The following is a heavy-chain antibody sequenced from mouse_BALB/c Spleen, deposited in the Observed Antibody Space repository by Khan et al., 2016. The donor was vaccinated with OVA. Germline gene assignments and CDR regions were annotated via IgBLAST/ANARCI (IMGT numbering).Heavy chain of an antibody. CDR3: VRGGGTAPFAY. V-gene: IGHV5-15*02. Sequence: EVELVESGGGLVQPGGSRKLSCAASGFTFSDYGMAWVRQAPGKGPEWVAFISDLAYTIYYADTVTGRFTLSRENAKKTLYLEMSSLRYEDTAMYYCVRGGGTAPFAYWGLGTLVTVSA. CDR1: GFTFSDYG. CDR2: ISDLAYTI. J-gene: IGHJ3*01. D-gene: IGHD1-2*01.